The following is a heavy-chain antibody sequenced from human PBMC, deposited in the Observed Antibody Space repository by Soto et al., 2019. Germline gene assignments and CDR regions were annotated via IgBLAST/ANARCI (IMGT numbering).Heavy chain of an antibody. CDR3: ARLHSSGWWVWD. V-gene: IGHV4-39*01. Sequence: QVQLQESGPGLVKPSETLSLTCSVSGGSISGSSYYWGWIRQPPGKGLEWIGNIYYNESTYYNPSLKSRLTISVDTSKNQVSLKLRSVTAADTAVYYCARLHSSGWWVWDWGQGTLVTVSS. CDR1: GGSISGSSYY. CDR2: IYYNEST. D-gene: IGHD6-19*01. J-gene: IGHJ4*02.